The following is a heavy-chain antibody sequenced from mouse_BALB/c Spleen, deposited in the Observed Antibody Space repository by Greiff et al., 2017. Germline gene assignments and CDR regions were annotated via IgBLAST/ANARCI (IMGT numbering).Heavy chain of an antibody. D-gene: IGHD1-1*02. Sequence: EVQLQESGPGLVKPSQSLSLTCTVTGYSITSDYAWNWIRQFPGNKLEWMGYISYSGSTSYNPSLKSRISITRDTSKNQFFLQLNSVTTEDTATYYCARRLWGFDYWGQGTTLTVSS. V-gene: IGHV3-2*02. CDR2: ISYSGST. CDR3: ARRLWGFDY. J-gene: IGHJ2*01. CDR1: GYSITSDYA.